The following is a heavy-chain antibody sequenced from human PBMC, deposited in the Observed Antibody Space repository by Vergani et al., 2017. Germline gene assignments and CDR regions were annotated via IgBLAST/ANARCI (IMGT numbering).Heavy chain of an antibody. CDR2: MNPNSGNT. Sequence: QVQLVQSGAEVKKPGASVKVSCKASGYTFTGYYMHWVRQAPGQGLEWMGWMNPNSGNTGYAQKFQGRVTMTRNTSISTAYMELSSLRSEDTAVYYCARDYYDSSGYSLAYFDYWGQGTLVTVSS. J-gene: IGHJ4*02. V-gene: IGHV1-8*02. CDR1: GYTFTGYY. CDR3: ARDYYDSSGYSLAYFDY. D-gene: IGHD3-22*01.